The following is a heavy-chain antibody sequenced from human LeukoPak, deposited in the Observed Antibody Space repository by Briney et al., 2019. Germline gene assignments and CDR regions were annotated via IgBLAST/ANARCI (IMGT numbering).Heavy chain of an antibody. J-gene: IGHJ4*02. CDR3: ASPSIRYSSGWWAY. D-gene: IGHD6-19*01. V-gene: IGHV3-30-3*01. Sequence: PGGSLRLSCAASGFTFSSYVMHWVRQAPGKGLEWVAVISYDGSNKYYADSVKGRFTISRDNAKNSLYLQMNSLRAEDTAVYYCASPSIRYSSGWWAYWGQGTLVTVSS. CDR2: ISYDGSNK. CDR1: GFTFSSYV.